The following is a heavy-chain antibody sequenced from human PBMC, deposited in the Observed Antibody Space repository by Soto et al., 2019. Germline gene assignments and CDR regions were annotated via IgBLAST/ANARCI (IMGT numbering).Heavy chain of an antibody. J-gene: IGHJ6*02. D-gene: IGHD3-3*01. Sequence: GGTLSLSCAASGVTFSSYGFHWVRQAPGKGLEWVAVVSNDGSNKYYADSVKGRFTISRDKSKNTLYLQMNSLRVEDTAVYYCAKEQKYYDESLDFYYGLDVWGQGTTVTVSS. CDR1: GVTFSSYG. CDR2: VSNDGSNK. V-gene: IGHV3-30*18. CDR3: AKEQKYYDESLDFYYGLDV.